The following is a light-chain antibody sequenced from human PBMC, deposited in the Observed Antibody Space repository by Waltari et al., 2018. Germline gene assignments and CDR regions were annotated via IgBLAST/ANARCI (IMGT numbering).Light chain of an antibody. V-gene: IGLV3-21*04. Sequence: SYVLTQPPSVSVAPGKTAPITCGGNDIGDKRVHWYRQKPGQAPVLVIYYDSDRPSGIPERFSGSNSGNTATLTISRVEVGDEADYYCQVWDTNSDHWVFGGGTKLTVL. J-gene: IGLJ3*02. CDR3: QVWDTNSDHWV. CDR1: DIGDKR. CDR2: YDS.